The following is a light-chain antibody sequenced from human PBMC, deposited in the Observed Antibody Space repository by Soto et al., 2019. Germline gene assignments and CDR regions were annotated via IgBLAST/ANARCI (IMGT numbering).Light chain of an antibody. V-gene: IGLV2-14*03. CDR3: SSYTSSRTLV. J-gene: IGLJ2*01. Sequence: QSALTQPASVSGSPGQSITISCTGTSSDVGGYNYVSWYQHHPGKAPKLMIYDVSNRPSGVSNRLSGSKSGNTAQLPISRLQAEDEADYYCSSYTSSRTLVFGGGTKRTVL. CDR2: DVS. CDR1: SSDVGGYNY.